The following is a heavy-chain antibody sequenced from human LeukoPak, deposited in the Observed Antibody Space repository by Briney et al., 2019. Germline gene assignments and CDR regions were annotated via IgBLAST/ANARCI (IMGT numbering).Heavy chain of an antibody. CDR3: AKDQRWESPHYLDS. J-gene: IGHJ4*02. Sequence: ETLSLTCAVSGDSISSNYCWRWVRQVPGKGLEWVSGISASGGSTSYADSVRGRFTISRDNSKNTLYVQMNSLRDEDTAVYYCAKDQRWESPHYLDSWGQGTLVTVSS. D-gene: IGHD1-26*01. CDR2: ISASGGST. V-gene: IGHV3-23*01. CDR1: GDSISSNY.